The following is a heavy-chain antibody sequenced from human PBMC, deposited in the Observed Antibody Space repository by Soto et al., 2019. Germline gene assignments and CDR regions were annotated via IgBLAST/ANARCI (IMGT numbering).Heavy chain of an antibody. CDR3: ARLGYCSSTSCYLHYYYGMDV. CDR1: GGSISSYY. V-gene: IGHV4-59*01. J-gene: IGHJ6*02. D-gene: IGHD2-2*01. Sequence: SETLSLTCTVSGGSISSYYWSWIRQPPGKGLEWIGYIYYSGSTNYNPSPKSRVTISVDTSKNQFSLKLSSVTAADTAVYYCARLGYCSSTSCYLHYYYGMDVWGQGTTVTVSS. CDR2: IYYSGST.